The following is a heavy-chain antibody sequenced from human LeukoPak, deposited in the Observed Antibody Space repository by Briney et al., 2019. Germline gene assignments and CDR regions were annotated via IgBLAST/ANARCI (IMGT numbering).Heavy chain of an antibody. CDR2: TYHSGST. D-gene: IGHD1-26*01. J-gene: IGHJ4*02. V-gene: IGHV4-38-2*02. CDR1: GYSISSGYY. CDR3: ARLAYRIVGATGWYFDY. Sequence: KASETLSPTCTVSGYSISSGYYWGWIRQPPGKGLEWIGSTYHSGSTYYNPSLKSRVTISVDTSKNQFSLKLSSVTAADTAVYYCARLAYRIVGATGWYFDYWGQGTLVTVSS.